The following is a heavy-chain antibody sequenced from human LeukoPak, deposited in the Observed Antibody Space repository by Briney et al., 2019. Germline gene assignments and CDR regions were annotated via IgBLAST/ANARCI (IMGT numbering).Heavy chain of an antibody. D-gene: IGHD5-18*01. CDR3: ARDGGYSYGPRNNWFDP. Sequence: SETLSLTCTVSGGSISSYYWSWIRQPPGKGLEWIGYIYYSGSTDYNPSLKSRVTISVDTSKNQFSLKLSSVTAADTAVYYCARDGGYSYGPRNNWFDPWGQGTLVTVSS. CDR1: GGSISSYY. V-gene: IGHV4-59*01. CDR2: IYYSGST. J-gene: IGHJ5*02.